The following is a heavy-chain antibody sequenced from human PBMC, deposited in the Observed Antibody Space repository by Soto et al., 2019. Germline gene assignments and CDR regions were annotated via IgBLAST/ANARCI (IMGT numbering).Heavy chain of an antibody. Sequence: QVQLQESGPGLVKPSGTLSLTCAVSGGSISSSNWWSWVRQPPGKGLEWIGEISHSGSTNYNPSLKSRVTTSVDKSKNQFSLKLSSVTAADTAVYYCARSPDSSGYYPRWYYYGMDVWGQGTTVTVSS. V-gene: IGHV4-4*02. J-gene: IGHJ6*02. CDR3: ARSPDSSGYYPRWYYYGMDV. CDR1: GGSISSSNW. D-gene: IGHD3-22*01. CDR2: ISHSGST.